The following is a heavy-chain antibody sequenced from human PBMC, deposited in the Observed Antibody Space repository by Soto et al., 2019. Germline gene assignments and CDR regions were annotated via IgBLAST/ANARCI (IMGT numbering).Heavy chain of an antibody. CDR2: ISAYNGNT. CDR3: ATIAVARYYYYYGMDV. J-gene: IGHJ6*02. CDR1: GYTFTSYG. D-gene: IGHD6-19*01. V-gene: IGHV1-18*01. Sequence: QVQLVQSGAEVKKPGASVKVSCKASGYTFTSYGISWVRQAPGQGLEWMGWISAYNGNTNYAQKLQGRVTMTTDTSTSTAYMELRSLRSDDTAMYYCATIAVARYYYYYGMDVWGQGTTVTVSS.